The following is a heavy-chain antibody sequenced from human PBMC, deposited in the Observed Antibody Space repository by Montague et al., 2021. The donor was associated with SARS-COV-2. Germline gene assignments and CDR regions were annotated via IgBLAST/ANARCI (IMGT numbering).Heavy chain of an antibody. CDR2: IYYSVNT. D-gene: IGHD2-15*01. CDR3: ARDKEMIF. V-gene: IGHV4-31*11. J-gene: IGHJ4*02. CDR1: GGSISSGGYY. Sequence: TLSLTCAVSGGSISSGGYYWNWLRQHPEKGLEWIGYIYYSVNTNYNPSLRSRVTISEDMAKNQFSLKLTSVTAADTAVYYCARDKEMIFWGQGILVTVSS.